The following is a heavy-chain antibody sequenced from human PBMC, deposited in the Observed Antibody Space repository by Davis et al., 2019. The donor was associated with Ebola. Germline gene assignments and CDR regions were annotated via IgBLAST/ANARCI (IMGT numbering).Heavy chain of an antibody. CDR1: GYTFTGYD. CDR2: MNPNSGNT. Sequence: ASVKVSCKASGYTFTGYDINWVRQATGQGLEWMGWMNPNSGNTGYAQKFQGRVTITRDTSASTAYMELSSLRSEDTAVYYCARDSGSYLVIFDYWGQGTLVTVSS. CDR3: ARDSGSYLVIFDY. J-gene: IGHJ4*02. D-gene: IGHD1-26*01. V-gene: IGHV1-8*01.